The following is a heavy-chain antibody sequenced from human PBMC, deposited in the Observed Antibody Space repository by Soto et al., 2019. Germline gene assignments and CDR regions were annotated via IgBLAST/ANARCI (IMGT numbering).Heavy chain of an antibody. CDR1: GYTLNHYG. Sequence: ASVKVSCKDSGYTLNHYGFSWVRQAPGQGLEWMGWISASNGNTNYAQKFQGRLTMTIDSSTSTTYMELRSLRSDDTAVYYCARTGYGHNPLDFWGHGTRVTVSS. V-gene: IGHV1-18*04. J-gene: IGHJ4*01. D-gene: IGHD6-13*01. CDR3: ARTGYGHNPLDF. CDR2: ISASNGNT.